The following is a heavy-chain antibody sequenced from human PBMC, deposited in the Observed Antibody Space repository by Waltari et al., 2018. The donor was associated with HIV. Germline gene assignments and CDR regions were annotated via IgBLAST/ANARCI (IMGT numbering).Heavy chain of an antibody. V-gene: IGHV3-15*01. CDR2: IKSKTDDRTT. D-gene: IGHD3-10*01. J-gene: IGHJ4*02. Sequence: EVQLVESGGGLVKPGGSFRLSCAAAGFTFSNAWMSWVRPAPGKGRGWGGRIKSKTDDRTTDYAAPVKGRFTSSRDDSKNTLYLQMNSLKSEDAAVYYCNWWFGEFDYWGQGTLVTVSS. CDR1: GFTFSNAW. CDR3: NWWFGEFDY.